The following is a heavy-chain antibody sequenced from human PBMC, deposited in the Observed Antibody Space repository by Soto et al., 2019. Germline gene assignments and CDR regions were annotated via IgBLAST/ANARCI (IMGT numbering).Heavy chain of an antibody. D-gene: IGHD5-12*01. Sequence: QVQLVQSGAEVKKPRASVKVSCKASGYTFTSYGISWVRQAPGQGLEWMGWISAYNGNTNYAQKLQGRVTMTIDTSTSAAYMELRSLRSDNTTVYYCARAVGGMATPLEDYWCEGTLVTVFS. V-gene: IGHV1-18*04. CDR1: GYTFTSYG. J-gene: IGHJ4*02. CDR3: ARAVGGMATPLEDY. CDR2: ISAYNGNT.